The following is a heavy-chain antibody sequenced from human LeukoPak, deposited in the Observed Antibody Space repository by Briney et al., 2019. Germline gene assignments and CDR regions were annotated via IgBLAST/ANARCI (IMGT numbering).Heavy chain of an antibody. V-gene: IGHV3-23*01. J-gene: IGHJ4*02. Sequence: GGSLRLSCAASGFTFSSFAMSWVRQAPGKGLEWVSAISGSGGSTYYADSVKGRFTISRDNSKNTLYLQMNSLRAEDTAVYYCARGPSGYHNTGGQGTLVTVSS. CDR3: ARGPSGYHNT. CDR1: GFTFSSFA. D-gene: IGHD5-12*01. CDR2: ISGSGGST.